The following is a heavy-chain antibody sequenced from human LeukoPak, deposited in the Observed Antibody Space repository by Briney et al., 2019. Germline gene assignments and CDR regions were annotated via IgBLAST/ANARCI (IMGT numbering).Heavy chain of an antibody. D-gene: IGHD6-13*01. V-gene: IGHV4-39*07. Sequence: SSETLSLTCSVSGVSISSSSNYWGGLRHPPGKGREWIGSIYNGGSTYYNPSLKGRVTISVDTSNNQLSLRLSSVTAADTAVYYCARSRRQQLAWTVYYYYYYMDVWGKGTTVTVSS. J-gene: IGHJ6*03. CDR2: IYNGGST. CDR3: ARSRRQQLAWTVYYYYYYMDV. CDR1: GVSISSSSNY.